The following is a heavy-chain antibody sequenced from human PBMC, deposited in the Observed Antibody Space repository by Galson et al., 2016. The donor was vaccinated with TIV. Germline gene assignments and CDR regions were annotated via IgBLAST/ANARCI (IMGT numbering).Heavy chain of an antibody. CDR1: GYTFSGYY. J-gene: IGHJ4*02. CDR2: INPQSGET. CDR3: ARDLGDSDTLPFDY. Sequence: SVKVSCKASGYTFSGYYIHWVRQAPGQRLEWMGWINPQSGETNYAQKLQGRGTMTRDTSVATAYMELNRLTSDDTAVYYCARDLGDSDTLPFDYWGPGTLVTVSP. D-gene: IGHD3-16*01. V-gene: IGHV1-2*02.